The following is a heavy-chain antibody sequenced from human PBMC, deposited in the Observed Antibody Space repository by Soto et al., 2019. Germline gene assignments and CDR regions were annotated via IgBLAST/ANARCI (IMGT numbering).Heavy chain of an antibody. CDR1: GFTFSSYA. CDR3: AKDNFYSGAYGSGPERYMDV. D-gene: IGHD3-10*01. CDR2: ISGSGGST. V-gene: IGHV3-23*01. J-gene: IGHJ6*03. Sequence: GGSLRLSCAASGFTFSSYAMSWVRQAPGKGLEWVSAISGSGGSTYYADSVKGRFTISRDNSKNTLYLQMNSLRAEDTAVYYCAKDNFYSGAYGSGPERYMDVWGKGTTVTVSS.